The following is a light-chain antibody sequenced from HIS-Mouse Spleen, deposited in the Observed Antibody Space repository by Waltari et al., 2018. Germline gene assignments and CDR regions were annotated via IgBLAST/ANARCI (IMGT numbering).Light chain of an antibody. Sequence: SYELTQPPPLSVSPGQTARITCSGDALPKNYAYWYQQKAGQPPVLVIYEDSKRPSGIPERLSGSSSETMATLTISGAQVEDEADYYCYSTDSSGNHRVFGGGTKLTVL. V-gene: IGLV3-10*01. CDR2: EDS. CDR3: YSTDSSGNHRV. CDR1: ALPKNY. J-gene: IGLJ2*01.